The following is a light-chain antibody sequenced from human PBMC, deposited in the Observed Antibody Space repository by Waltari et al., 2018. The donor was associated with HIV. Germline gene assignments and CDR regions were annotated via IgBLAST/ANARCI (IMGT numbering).Light chain of an antibody. Sequence: ETVMTQSPATLSVSPGERATLSCRASQSVSSNLAWYQQKPGQAPRLLIYGASTRAPGIPARFSGSGSGTEFTLTIGSLQSEDFAVYYCQQYNNWPRTFGQGTKVEIK. CDR1: QSVSSN. J-gene: IGKJ1*01. CDR2: GAS. CDR3: QQYNNWPRT. V-gene: IGKV3-15*01.